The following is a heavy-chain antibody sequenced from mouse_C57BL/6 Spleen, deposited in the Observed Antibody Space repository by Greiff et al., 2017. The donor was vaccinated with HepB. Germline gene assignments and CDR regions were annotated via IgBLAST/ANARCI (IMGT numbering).Heavy chain of an antibody. CDR1: GFNIKDYY. CDR3: ARGQLRRQVDY. D-gene: IGHD3-2*02. V-gene: IGHV14-2*01. J-gene: IGHJ4*01. Sequence: DVQLQESGAELVKPGASVKLSCTASGFNIKDYYMHWVKQRTEQGLEWIGRIDPEDGETKYAPKFQGKDTITADTSSNAAYLHLSSLTSEDTAVYYCARGQLRRQVDYWGQGTSVTVSS. CDR2: IDPEDGET.